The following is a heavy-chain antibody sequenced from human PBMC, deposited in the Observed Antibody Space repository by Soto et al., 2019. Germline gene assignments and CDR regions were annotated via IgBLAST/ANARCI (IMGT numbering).Heavy chain of an antibody. CDR3: ARDLTGGSSSWYRFEEGMDV. V-gene: IGHV3-53*02. Sequence: EVQLVETGGGLIQPGGSLTLSCAASGSTVSSNYMSWVRQAPGKGLEWVSVIYSGGSTYYADSVKGRFTISRDNSKNTLYLQMNSLRAEDTAVYYCARDLTGGSSSWYRFEEGMDVWGQGTTVTVSS. CDR2: IYSGGST. J-gene: IGHJ6*02. D-gene: IGHD6-13*01. CDR1: GSTVSSNY.